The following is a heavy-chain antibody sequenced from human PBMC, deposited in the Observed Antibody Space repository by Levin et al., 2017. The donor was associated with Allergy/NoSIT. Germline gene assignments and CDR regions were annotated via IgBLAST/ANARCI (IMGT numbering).Heavy chain of an antibody. J-gene: IGHJ6*02. CDR1: GGSISSYY. CDR3: ASALIGRFGETSLNGMDV. Sequence: PSETLSLTCTVSGGSISSYYWSWIRQPPGKGLEWIGYIYYSGSTNYNPSLKSRVTISVDTSKNQFSLKLSSVTAADTAVYYCASALIGRFGETSLNGMDVWGQGTTVTVSS. CDR2: IYYSGST. D-gene: IGHD3-10*01. V-gene: IGHV4-59*01.